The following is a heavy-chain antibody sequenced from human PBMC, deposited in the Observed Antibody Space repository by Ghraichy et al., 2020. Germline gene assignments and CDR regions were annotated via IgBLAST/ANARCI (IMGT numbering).Heavy chain of an antibody. CDR3: AREDWGAYYYDMDV. V-gene: IGHV4-38-2*02. J-gene: IGHJ6*02. CDR1: GASISSGYY. Sequence: SETLSLTCTVSGASISSGYYWGWIRQPPGKGLEWIGSFYHSGSTYYNPSLKSRVTISVDTSKNQFSLKLSPVTAADTAVYYCAREDWGAYYYDMDVWGQGTTVTVSS. D-gene: IGHD3-16*01. CDR2: FYHSGST.